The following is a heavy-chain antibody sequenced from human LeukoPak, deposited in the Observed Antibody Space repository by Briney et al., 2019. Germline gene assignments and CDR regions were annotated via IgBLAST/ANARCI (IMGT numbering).Heavy chain of an antibody. CDR3: ASRYEGASYFYYGMDV. D-gene: IGHD1-14*01. CDR2: IYGGTST. Sequence: GGSLRLSCAGSGSTLSSTYMSWVRQAPGKGLEWVSIIYGGTSTYYADSVKGRFTISRDDSRNTLYLQMSSLRAEDTAVYYCASRYEGASYFYYGMDVWGQGTTVTVSS. V-gene: IGHV3-66*01. CDR1: GSTLSSTY. J-gene: IGHJ6*02.